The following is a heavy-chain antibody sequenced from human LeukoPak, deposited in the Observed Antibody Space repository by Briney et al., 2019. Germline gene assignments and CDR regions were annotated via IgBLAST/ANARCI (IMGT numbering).Heavy chain of an antibody. CDR1: GFTFSLSA. Sequence: GGSLRLSCAASGFTFSLSAIHWVRQASGKGLEWVGRIKTKADNYATAYDASVKGRFTISRDDSKNTAYLQMNSLKIEDTAVYYCTHPAYYYGLDVWGKGSTVTVSS. D-gene: IGHD6-25*01. CDR3: THPAYYYGLDV. J-gene: IGHJ6*04. CDR2: IKTKADNYAT. V-gene: IGHV3-73*01.